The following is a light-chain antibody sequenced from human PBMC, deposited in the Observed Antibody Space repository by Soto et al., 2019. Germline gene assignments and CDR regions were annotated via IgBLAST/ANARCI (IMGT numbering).Light chain of an antibody. V-gene: IGKV1-39*01. CDR3: QQSYVSTWT. J-gene: IGKJ1*01. Sequence: SSLSPSIGNRVTNYXQASKDISRSLNWYQHKSGXAPKXXXYDXSGWPSGVPSRLSGSGSGTDFTLTISSLQPDDFAAYYCQQSYVSTWTFGQGTKVDIK. CDR2: DXS. CDR1: KDISRS.